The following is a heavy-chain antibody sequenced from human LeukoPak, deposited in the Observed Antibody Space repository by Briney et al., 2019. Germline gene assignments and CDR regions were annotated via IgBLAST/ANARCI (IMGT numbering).Heavy chain of an antibody. Sequence: SETLFLTCTVSGGSIGSYYWSWIRQPPGKGLEWIGDIYYSGSTNYNPSLKSRVTISVDTSKNQFSLKLNSVTAADTAVYYCARGVVGATVAVNFDYWGQGTLVTVSS. V-gene: IGHV4-59*01. CDR1: GGSIGSYY. J-gene: IGHJ4*02. D-gene: IGHD1-26*01. CDR3: ARGVVGATVAVNFDY. CDR2: IYYSGST.